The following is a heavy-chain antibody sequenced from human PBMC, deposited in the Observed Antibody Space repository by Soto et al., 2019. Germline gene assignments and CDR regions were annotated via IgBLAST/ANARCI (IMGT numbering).Heavy chain of an antibody. Sequence: QVQLVQSGAEVKKPGASVKVSCKASGYTFTSYGISWVRQAPGQGLEWMGWISAYNGNTNYAQKLKGRVTMTTHPSPSTAYMELRSLRPDDTAVYYCARDNRYRSRNNCFDPSGQGTLVTVSS. CDR1: GYTFTSYG. V-gene: IGHV1-18*01. D-gene: IGHD3-10*01. CDR3: ARDNRYRSRNNCFDP. CDR2: ISAYNGNT. J-gene: IGHJ5*02.